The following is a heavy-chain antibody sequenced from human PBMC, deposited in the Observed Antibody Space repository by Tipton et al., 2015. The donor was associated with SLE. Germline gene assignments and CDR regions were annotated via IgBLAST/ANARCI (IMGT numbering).Heavy chain of an antibody. D-gene: IGHD6-19*01. CDR1: GFSFDDFA. J-gene: IGHJ1*01. CDR3: VKENWEVAGTGGCVED. Sequence: SLRLSCAASGFSFDDFAMHWVRQGPGKALECAAGINWSVDKIAYAGSGKGRFTISRDNAKNSLYLHIGNLRTEDTALYYCVKENWEVAGTGGCVEDGGQG. V-gene: IGHV3-9*01. CDR2: INWSVDKI.